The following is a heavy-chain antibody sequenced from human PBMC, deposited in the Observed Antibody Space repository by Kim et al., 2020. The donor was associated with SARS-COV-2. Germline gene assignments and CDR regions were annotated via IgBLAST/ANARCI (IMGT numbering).Heavy chain of an antibody. J-gene: IGHJ4*02. CDR1: GFTFNNFA. Sequence: GGSLRLSCAASGFTFNNFAVSWVRQPPGKGLEWVAVFGGGTIYYADSLKGRFTISTDNSRTTLYLQMNSLRADDTAMYYCAKQISGSRWFFFDYWGQGTLVRVSS. D-gene: IGHD2-15*01. CDR2: FGGGTI. V-gene: IGHV3-23*01. CDR3: AKQISGSRWFFFDY.